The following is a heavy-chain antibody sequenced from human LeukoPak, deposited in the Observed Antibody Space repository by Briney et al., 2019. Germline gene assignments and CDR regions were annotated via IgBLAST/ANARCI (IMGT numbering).Heavy chain of an antibody. CDR3: ARDPGWFGELFVDY. CDR1: GYTFTGYY. J-gene: IGHJ4*02. Sequence: GGSVKVSCKASGYTFTGYYMHWVRQAPGQGLERMGWINPNSGGTNYAQKFQGRVTMTRDTSISTAYMELSRLRSDDTAVYYCARDPGWFGELFVDYWGQGTLVTVSS. CDR2: INPNSGGT. V-gene: IGHV1-2*02. D-gene: IGHD3-10*01.